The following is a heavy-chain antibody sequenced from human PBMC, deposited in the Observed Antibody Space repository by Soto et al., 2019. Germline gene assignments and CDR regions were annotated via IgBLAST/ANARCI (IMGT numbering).Heavy chain of an antibody. J-gene: IGHJ3*02. CDR2: IYYSGST. CDR1: GYSISSSNW. D-gene: IGHD5-12*01. CDR3: ARNGDGYNQGSFDI. Sequence: QVQLQESGPGLVKPSDTLSLTCAVSGYSISSSNWWGWLRQPPGKGLEWIGYIYYSGSTYYNPSHKRRVTMSVDTSKNQFSLKLSSVTAVDTAVYYCARNGDGYNQGSFDIWGQGTMVTVSS. V-gene: IGHV4-28*01.